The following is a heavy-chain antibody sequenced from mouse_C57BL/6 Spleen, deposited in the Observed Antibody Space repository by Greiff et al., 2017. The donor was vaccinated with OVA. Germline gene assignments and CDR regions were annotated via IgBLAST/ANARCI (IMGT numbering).Heavy chain of an antibody. Sequence: QVHVKQSGAELARPGASVKLSCKASGYTFTSYGISWVKQRTGQGLEWIGEIYPSSGNTYYNEKFKGKATLTADKSSSTAYMELRSLTSEDSAVYFCARDYSNYEVMDYWGQGTSVTVSS. CDR3: ARDYSNYEVMDY. J-gene: IGHJ4*01. V-gene: IGHV1-81*01. CDR2: IYPSSGNT. D-gene: IGHD2-5*01. CDR1: GYTFTSYG.